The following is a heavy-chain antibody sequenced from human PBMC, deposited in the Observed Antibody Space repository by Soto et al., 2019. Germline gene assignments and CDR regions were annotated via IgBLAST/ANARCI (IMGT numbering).Heavy chain of an antibody. CDR3: AHNLQTPYYYYGMDV. D-gene: IGHD4-4*01. CDR1: GFSLSTSGVG. V-gene: IGHV2-5*02. CDR2: IYWDDDK. J-gene: IGHJ6*02. Sequence: QITLKESGPTLVKPTQTLTLTCTFSGFSLSTSGVGVGWIRQPPGKSLEWLALIYWDDDKRYSPSLKSRLTITKDTSNNQVVLTMNNMDPVDTATYYCAHNLQTPYYYYGMDVWGQGTTVTVSS.